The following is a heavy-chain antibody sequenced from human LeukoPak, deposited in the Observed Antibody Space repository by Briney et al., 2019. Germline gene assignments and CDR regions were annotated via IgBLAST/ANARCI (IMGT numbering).Heavy chain of an antibody. CDR3: ATADTVGYSGSYYHFMDV. CDR2: SDREDGET. Sequence: ASVKVSCTVSGYTLSELSMNWVRQAPGKGLEWLGSSDREDGETHYAQTVEGRVTMIEDTSTDTAYMELRGLKSDDTAVYYCATADTVGYSGSYYHFMDVWGQGTAVTVSS. J-gene: IGHJ6*03. CDR1: GYTLSELS. D-gene: IGHD5-18*01. V-gene: IGHV1-24*01.